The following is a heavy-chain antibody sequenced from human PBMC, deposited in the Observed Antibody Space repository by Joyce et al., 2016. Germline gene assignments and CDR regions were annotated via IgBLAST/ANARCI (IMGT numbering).Heavy chain of an antibody. CDR1: GGSFSGFY. CDR2: INHSGST. J-gene: IGHJ4*02. Sequence: QVQLQQWGAGLLTPSETLSLTCGVYGGSFSGFYWSWIRQPPGKGLEWTGEINHSGSTNYNPSLKSRVTISVDTSKNQFPLKVRSVTAADTAMYYCARGLRYSYGLRPYYFDYWGQGTLVTVSS. CDR3: ARGLRYSYGLRPYYFDY. D-gene: IGHD5-18*01. V-gene: IGHV4-34*01.